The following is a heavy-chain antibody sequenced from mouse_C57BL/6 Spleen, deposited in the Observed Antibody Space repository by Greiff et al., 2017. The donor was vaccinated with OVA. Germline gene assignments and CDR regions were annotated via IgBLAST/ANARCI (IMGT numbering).Heavy chain of an antibody. CDR3: AMDHPFAY. CDR1: GYTFTSYW. V-gene: IGHV1-64*01. Sequence: VKLQQPGAELVKPGASVKLSCKASGYTFTSYWMHWVKQRPGQGLEWIGLINPNRGSPNYNEKFKSKATLTVDNSSSTAYMQLSSLTSEDSAVDYCAMDHPFAYWGQGTLVTVSA. CDR2: INPNRGSP. J-gene: IGHJ3*01.